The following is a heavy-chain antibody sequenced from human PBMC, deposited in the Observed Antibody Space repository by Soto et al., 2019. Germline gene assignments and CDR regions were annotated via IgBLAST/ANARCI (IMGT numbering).Heavy chain of an antibody. D-gene: IGHD1-26*01. J-gene: IGHJ3*02. CDR2: VSSGSTYT. Sequence: QVYLVESGGGLVKPGGSLRLSCVASGFSFRDYYMIWIRQAPGKGLEWVSYVSSGSTYTNYAESVKGRFTISRDDAKNSLFLQMNSLRVEDTAVYYCAKAQSYYDPSATFDMWGQGTMVTVSS. CDR1: GFSFRDYY. V-gene: IGHV3-11*05. CDR3: AKAQSYYDPSATFDM.